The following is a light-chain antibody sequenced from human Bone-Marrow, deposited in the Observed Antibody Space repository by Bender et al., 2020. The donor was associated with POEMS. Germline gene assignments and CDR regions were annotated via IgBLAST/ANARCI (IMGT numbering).Light chain of an antibody. CDR3: QGWDFSGDQL. J-gene: IGLJ1*01. CDR2: DDN. CDR1: NIETKS. V-gene: IGLV3-21*02. Sequence: SYVLTQPPSVSVAPGQTARITCGGNNIETKSVHWYRQRPGQAPVLVVYDDNDRPSGIPERFSGSNSGNTASLTISRVEGGDEADYYCQGWDFSGDQLFGPGTKVAVL.